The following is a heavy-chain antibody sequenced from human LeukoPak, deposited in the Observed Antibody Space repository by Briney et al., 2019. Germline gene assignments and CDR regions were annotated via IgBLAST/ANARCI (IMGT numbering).Heavy chain of an antibody. CDR3: ARCLKGITIFGVDTNYYYYMDV. V-gene: IGHV1-69*05. J-gene: IGHJ6*03. CDR1: GGTFSSYA. Sequence: ASVKVSCKASGGTFSSYAISWVRQAPGQGLEWMGGIIPIFGTANYAQKFQGRDTIITDESTSTAYMELSSLRSEDTAVYYCARCLKGITIFGVDTNYYYYMDVWGKGTTVTVSS. D-gene: IGHD3-3*01. CDR2: IIPIFGTA.